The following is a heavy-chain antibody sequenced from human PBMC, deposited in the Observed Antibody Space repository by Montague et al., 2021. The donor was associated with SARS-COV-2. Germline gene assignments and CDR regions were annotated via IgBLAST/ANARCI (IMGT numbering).Heavy chain of an antibody. CDR1: GGSFSDYY. V-gene: IGHV4-34*01. J-gene: IGHJ4*02. Sequence: SETLSLTCAVYGGSFSDYYWSWIRQPPGKGLEWIGEINHSGTSKYNTSLKSRVTISLDTSKNQFSLYLSSVTAADTAVYYCARGRKHFNMIVVVMTGGEYYFDYWGQGTLVTVSS. D-gene: IGHD3-22*01. CDR2: INHSGTS. CDR3: ARGRKHFNMIVVVMTGGEYYFDY.